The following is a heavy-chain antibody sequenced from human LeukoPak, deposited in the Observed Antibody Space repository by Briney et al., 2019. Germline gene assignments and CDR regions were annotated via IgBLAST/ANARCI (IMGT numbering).Heavy chain of an antibody. Sequence: SETLSLTCTVSGGSVSTYYWNWIRQPPGKGLEWIGHIYYSGSTNYNPSLKSRLTISVDTSNNHFSLKLSSVTAADTAVYYCASTSGYCSGGNCYSAFDYWGQGTLVTVSS. CDR1: GGSVSTYY. D-gene: IGHD2-15*01. CDR2: IYYSGST. J-gene: IGHJ4*02. V-gene: IGHV4-59*02. CDR3: ASTSGYCSGGNCYSAFDY.